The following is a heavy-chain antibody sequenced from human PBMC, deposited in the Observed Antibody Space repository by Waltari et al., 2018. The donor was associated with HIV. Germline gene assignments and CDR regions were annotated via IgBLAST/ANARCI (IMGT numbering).Heavy chain of an antibody. V-gene: IGHV3-48*01. D-gene: IGHD3-3*01. Sequence: EVQLVESGGDLVQPGGSLRLSFAVSGFSFSTDSMNWVRATPGKGLDWVSYISSSSTTVYYADSVKGRFTISRDNAKNSLYLQMNSLRAEDTAVYYCARDITLTPGPDYWGQGTLVTVSS. CDR3: ARDITLTPGPDY. CDR1: GFSFSTDS. J-gene: IGHJ4*02. CDR2: ISSSSTTV.